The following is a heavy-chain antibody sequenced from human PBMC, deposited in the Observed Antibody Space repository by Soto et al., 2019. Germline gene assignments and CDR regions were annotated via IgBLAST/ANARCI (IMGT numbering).Heavy chain of an antibody. CDR3: GRGAYGDPVDF. D-gene: IGHD4-17*01. Sequence: LRLSCAASGFTLSNYWMHWARQAPGKGLVWVSRMNPEVTTISYADSVKGRFTISRDNARDTLHLEMNSLRADDTAVYYCGRGAYGDPVDFWGQGTLVTVSS. V-gene: IGHV3-74*01. CDR2: MNPEVTTI. CDR1: GFTLSNYW. J-gene: IGHJ4*02.